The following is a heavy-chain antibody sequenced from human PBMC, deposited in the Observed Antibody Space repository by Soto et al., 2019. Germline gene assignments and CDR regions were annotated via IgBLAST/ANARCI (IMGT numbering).Heavy chain of an antibody. CDR3: ARGGMVIIPTATAFDY. J-gene: IGHJ4*02. CDR1: GDSISPYY. CDR2: IYASGST. D-gene: IGHD1-1*01. V-gene: IGHV4-4*07. Sequence: TETLSLTCSVSGDSISPYYWSWIRQPAGKGLEWIGRIYASGSTNYNPSLKSRVTMSVATSKNQFSLKLTSVTAADTATYYCARGGMVIIPTATAFDYWGQGILVTVSS.